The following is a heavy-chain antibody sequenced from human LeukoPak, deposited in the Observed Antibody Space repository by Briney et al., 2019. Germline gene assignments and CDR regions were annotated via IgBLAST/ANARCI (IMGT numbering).Heavy chain of an antibody. J-gene: IGHJ4*02. CDR3: ARVRARLPTIGY. Sequence: GGSLRLSCAASGFTFSSYSMNWVRQAPGKGLEWVSSISSGSSYIYYADSVKGRFTISRDNAKNSLYLQMNSLRAEDTAVYYCARVRARLPTIGYWGQGTLVTVSS. V-gene: IGHV3-21*01. CDR2: ISSGSSYI. CDR1: GFTFSSYS. D-gene: IGHD2-21*01.